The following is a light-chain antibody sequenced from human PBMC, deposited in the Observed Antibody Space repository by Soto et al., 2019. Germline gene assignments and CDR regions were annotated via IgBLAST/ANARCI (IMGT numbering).Light chain of an antibody. CDR2: AAS. V-gene: IGKV1-9*01. Sequence: IQLTQSPSSLSASVGDRVTITCRASQGISSYLAWYQQKPGKAPKLLIYAASTLQSGVPSRFSGSGSGTDFNLTISSLQPEDFATYYCQQLNSYPHITFGPGTKVDIK. CDR1: QGISSY. CDR3: QQLNSYPHIT. J-gene: IGKJ3*01.